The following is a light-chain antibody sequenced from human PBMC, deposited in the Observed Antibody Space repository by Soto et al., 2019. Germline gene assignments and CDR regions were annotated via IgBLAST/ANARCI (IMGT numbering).Light chain of an antibody. J-gene: IGKJ5*01. CDR3: KQGTHWPPIT. CDR2: KVS. Sequence: DVVMTQSPLSLPVTLGQPASISCRSSQSLVYSDGNTYLNWFQQRPGQSPRRLIFKVSNRDSGGPARFGGSGSGADFTLKISRVEAEDVAVYYCKQGTHWPPITFGQGTRLEIK. CDR1: QSLVYSDGNTY. V-gene: IGKV2-30*01.